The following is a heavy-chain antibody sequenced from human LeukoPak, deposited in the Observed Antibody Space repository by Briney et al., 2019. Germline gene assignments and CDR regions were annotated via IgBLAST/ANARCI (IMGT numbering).Heavy chain of an antibody. CDR3: ARVAVAGRPDY. D-gene: IGHD6-19*01. CDR1: GGSFSGYY. V-gene: IGHV4-34*01. J-gene: IGHJ4*02. Sequence: SETLSLTCAVYGGSFSGYYWSWIRQPPGKGLEWIGEINHSGSTNYNPSLKSRVTISVDKSKNQFSLKLSSVTAADTAVYYCARVAVAGRPDYWGQGTLVTVSS. CDR2: INHSGST.